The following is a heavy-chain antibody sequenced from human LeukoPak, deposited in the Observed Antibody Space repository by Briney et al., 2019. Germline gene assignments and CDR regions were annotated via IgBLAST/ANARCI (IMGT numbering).Heavy chain of an antibody. CDR3: ARHGNYDFWSGYYFDY. V-gene: IGHV4-39*01. J-gene: IGHJ4*02. CDR2: IYYSGST. D-gene: IGHD3-3*01. Sequence: SETLSLTCTVSGGSISSSSYYWGWIRQPPGKGLEGIGSIYYSGSTYYNPSLKSRVTISVDTSKNQFSLKLSSVTAADTAVYYCARHGNYDFWSGYYFDYWGQGTLVTVSS. CDR1: GGSISSSSYY.